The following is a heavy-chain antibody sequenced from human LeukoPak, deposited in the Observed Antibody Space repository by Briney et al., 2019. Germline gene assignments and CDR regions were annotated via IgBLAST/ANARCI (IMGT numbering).Heavy chain of an antibody. J-gene: IGHJ4*02. CDR3: ARRGSYSGGFDY. CDR2: TYYSGST. Sequence: SETLSLTRTVSGGSISGYYWNWIRQPPGKGLEWIGYTYYSGSTNYNPSLKSRVTISLDTSKNQFALKLSSVTAADTAMYYCARRGSYSGGFDYWGQGTLVTVSS. CDR1: GGSISGYY. D-gene: IGHD1-26*01. V-gene: IGHV4-59*08.